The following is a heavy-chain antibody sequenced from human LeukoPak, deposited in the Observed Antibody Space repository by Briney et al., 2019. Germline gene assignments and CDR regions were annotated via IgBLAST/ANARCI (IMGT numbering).Heavy chain of an antibody. CDR3: ARDVAAASNWFDP. D-gene: IGHD6-13*01. V-gene: IGHV4-39*07. CDR1: GASISSGSNY. J-gene: IGHJ5*02. CDR2: IYSSGST. Sequence: SETLSLTCSVSGASISSGSNYWGWIRQPPGKTLEWIGSIYSSGSTYYNPSLKSRVIIIIDTPKNHFSLTLSSVTAADTAVYYCARDVAAASNWFDPWGQGTLVTVSS.